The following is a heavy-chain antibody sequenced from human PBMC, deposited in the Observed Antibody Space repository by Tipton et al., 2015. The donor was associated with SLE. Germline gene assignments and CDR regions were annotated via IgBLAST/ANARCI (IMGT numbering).Heavy chain of an antibody. D-gene: IGHD3-3*01. V-gene: IGHV3-48*01. CDR1: GFTFSSYS. CDR3: ARDSDFGVVTFDY. CDR2: ISSSSSTI. J-gene: IGHJ4*02. Sequence: SLRLSCAASGFTFSSYSMNWVRQASGKGLEWVSYISSSSSTIYYADSVKGRFTISRDNAKNSLYLQMNSLRAEDTAVYYCARDSDFGVVTFDYWGQGTLVTVSS.